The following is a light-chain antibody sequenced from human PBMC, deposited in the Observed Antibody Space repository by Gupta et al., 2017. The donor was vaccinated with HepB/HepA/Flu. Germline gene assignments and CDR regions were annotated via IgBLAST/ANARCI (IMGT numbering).Light chain of an antibody. Sequence: QSVLTQPPSVSGAPGQSVTISCTGSSSNIGAGYAVHWYQQLPGTAPKLLIYGNSNRPSGVPDRFSGSKSGNSASLTITGLQAEDEADYYCQSYDSSLSVVFGGGTKLTVL. V-gene: IGLV1-40*01. J-gene: IGLJ3*02. CDR2: GNS. CDR3: QSYDSSLSVV. CDR1: SSNIGAGYA.